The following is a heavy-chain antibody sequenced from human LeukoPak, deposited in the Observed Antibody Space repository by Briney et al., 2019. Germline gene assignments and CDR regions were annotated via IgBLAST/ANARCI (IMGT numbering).Heavy chain of an antibody. Sequence: PGGSLRLSCAASGFTFSGSAMHWVRQASGKGLEWVGRIRSKANSYATAYAASVKGRFTISRDDSKNTAYLQMNSLKTEDTAVYYCTRVRGSGYYYELTSDAFDIWGQGTMVTVSS. D-gene: IGHD3-22*01. CDR2: IRSKANSYAT. CDR1: GFTFSGSA. J-gene: IGHJ3*02. CDR3: TRVRGSGYYYELTSDAFDI. V-gene: IGHV3-73*01.